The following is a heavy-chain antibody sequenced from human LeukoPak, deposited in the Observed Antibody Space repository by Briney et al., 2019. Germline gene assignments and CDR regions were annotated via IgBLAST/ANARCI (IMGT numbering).Heavy chain of an antibody. CDR1: GYTFTGYY. Sequence: ASVKVSCKASGYTFTGYYMHWVRQAPGQGVEWMGWINPNSGGTNYAQKFQGRVTMTRDTSISTAYMELSRLRSDDTAVYYCARSYPAGDYDSSGYRAWGKGTLVTVSS. D-gene: IGHD3-22*01. CDR3: ARSYPAGDYDSSGYRA. J-gene: IGHJ5*02. CDR2: INPNSGGT. V-gene: IGHV1-2*02.